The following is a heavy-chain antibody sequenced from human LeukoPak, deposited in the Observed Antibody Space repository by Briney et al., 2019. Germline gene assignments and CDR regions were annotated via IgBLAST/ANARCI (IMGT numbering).Heavy chain of an antibody. D-gene: IGHD3-10*01. J-gene: IGHJ5*02. Sequence: GASVKVSCKASGYTFTSYDINWVRQATGQGLEWMGWMNPNSGNTGYAQKFQGRVTMTRNTSISTACMELSSLRSEDTAVYYCARGRGLLWFGEFINWFDPWGQGTLVTVSS. V-gene: IGHV1-8*01. CDR3: ARGRGLLWFGEFINWFDP. CDR2: MNPNSGNT. CDR1: GYTFTSYD.